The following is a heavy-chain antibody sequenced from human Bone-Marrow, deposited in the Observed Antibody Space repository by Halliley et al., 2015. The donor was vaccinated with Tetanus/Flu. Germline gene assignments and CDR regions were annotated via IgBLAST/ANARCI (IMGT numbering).Heavy chain of an antibody. D-gene: IGHD3-22*01. V-gene: IGHV4-39*01. CDR1: DGSVSSSGNC. J-gene: IGHJ4*02. CDR2: IYRDGNT. Sequence: TLSLTCTVSDGSVSSSGNCWGWIRQPPGKGLEWIANIYRDGNTYYNPSLKSRVTISLDTSKNQFSLRLTSVTAADTAVYYCARGAVGYYVGPYFDFWAQGTLVTVSP. CDR3: ARGAVGYYVGPYFDF.